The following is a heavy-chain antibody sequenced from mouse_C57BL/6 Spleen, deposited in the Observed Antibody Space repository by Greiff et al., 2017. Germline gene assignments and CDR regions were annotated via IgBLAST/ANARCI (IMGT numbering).Heavy chain of an antibody. Sequence: EVKLVESGPGLVKPCQSLSLTCSVTGYSITSGYYWNWIRQFPGNKLEWVGYISYDGSNNYNPSLKNRISITRDTSKNQFFLKLNSVTTEDTATYYCARDDYDGFAYWGQGTLVTVSA. CDR1: GYSITSGYY. J-gene: IGHJ3*01. CDR3: ARDDYDGFAY. D-gene: IGHD2-4*01. CDR2: ISYDGSN. V-gene: IGHV3-6*01.